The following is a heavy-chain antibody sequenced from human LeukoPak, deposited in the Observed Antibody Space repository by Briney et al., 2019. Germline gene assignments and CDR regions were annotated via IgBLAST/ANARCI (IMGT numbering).Heavy chain of an antibody. J-gene: IGHJ4*02. D-gene: IGHD6-13*01. CDR3: ARSLNSRLTDY. Sequence: ASVKVSCKASGYTFTSYDINWVRQATGQGLEWMGWMNPNSGNTGYAQKFQGRVTITRNTSISTAYMELSSLRSEDTAVYYCARSLNSRLTDYWGQGTLVTVSS. CDR2: MNPNSGNT. CDR1: GYTFTSYD. V-gene: IGHV1-8*03.